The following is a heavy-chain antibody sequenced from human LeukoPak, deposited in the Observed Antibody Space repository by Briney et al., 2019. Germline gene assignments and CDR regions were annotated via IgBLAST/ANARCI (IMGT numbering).Heavy chain of an antibody. D-gene: IGHD3-10*01. Sequence: GASVKVSCNTSGGTFSTYGISWVRQAPGQGLEWMGGSIPICGTTNYAQKFQGRVTITADESTRTSYLELSSYMEVGNLGSEDTAVYYCARGGSTIQGWFDPWGQGTLVTVSS. CDR2: SIPICGTT. CDR3: ARGGSTIQGWFDP. CDR1: GGTFSTYG. V-gene: IGHV1-69*01. J-gene: IGHJ5*02.